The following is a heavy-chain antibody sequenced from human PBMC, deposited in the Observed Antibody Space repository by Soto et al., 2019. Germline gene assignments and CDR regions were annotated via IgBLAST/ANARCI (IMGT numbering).Heavy chain of an antibody. CDR1: GGSISSYY. CDR2: IYYSGST. D-gene: IGHD6-13*01. CDR3: ARRYSSAFDI. J-gene: IGHJ3*02. Sequence: QVQLQESGPGLVKPSETLSLTCTVSGGSISSYYWSWIRQPPGKGLEWIGYIYYSGSTNYNPSLKSRVTISVDTAKNQFSRKLSSLPAADTAVYYCARRYSSAFDIWGQGTMVTVSS. V-gene: IGHV4-59*08.